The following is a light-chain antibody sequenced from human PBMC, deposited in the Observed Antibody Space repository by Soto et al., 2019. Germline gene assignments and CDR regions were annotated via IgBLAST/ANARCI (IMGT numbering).Light chain of an antibody. CDR1: QSISSW. V-gene: IGKV1-5*01. CDR2: DAY. J-gene: IGKJ5*01. Sequence: DVQLTQSPSTLSASVGDRVTITCRASQSISSWLAWYQQKPGKAHKLLIYDAYSLESGVQSRFSGSGSGTEFTLTIRSLQPDDFATYYCKQANSFPLTFGQGTRLEIK. CDR3: KQANSFPLT.